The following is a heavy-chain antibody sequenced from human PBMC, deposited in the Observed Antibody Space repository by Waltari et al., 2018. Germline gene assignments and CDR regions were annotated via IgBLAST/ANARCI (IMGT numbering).Heavy chain of an antibody. CDR1: CGSIRSSSYY. Sequence: QLQLQESGPGLVKPSETLSLTCTASCGSIRSSSYYRVWIRQPPGKGLEWIGSIYYSGSTYYNPSLKSRVTRSVDTSRNQFSLKLSSVTAADTAVYYCARDKIYLSNYPGLFDYWGQGTLVTVSS. D-gene: IGHD4-4*01. CDR2: IYYSGST. CDR3: ARDKIYLSNYPGLFDY. J-gene: IGHJ4*02. V-gene: IGHV4-39*07.